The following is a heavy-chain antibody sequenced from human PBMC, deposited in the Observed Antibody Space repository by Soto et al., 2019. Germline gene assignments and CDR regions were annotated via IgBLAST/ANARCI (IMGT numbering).Heavy chain of an antibody. Sequence: GGSLRLSCAASGFTFSSYGMHWVRQAPGKGLEWVAVVSDEGSNKYYADSVKGRFTISRDNSKNTLYLQMNSLRAEDTAVYYCAKEWVYDSSGWSFDYWGQGTLVTVSS. CDR1: GFTFSSYG. J-gene: IGHJ4*02. D-gene: IGHD3-22*01. V-gene: IGHV3-30*18. CDR3: AKEWVYDSSGWSFDY. CDR2: VSDEGSNK.